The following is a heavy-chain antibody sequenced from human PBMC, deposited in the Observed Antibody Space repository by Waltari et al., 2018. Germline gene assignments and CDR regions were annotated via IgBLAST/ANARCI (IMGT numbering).Heavy chain of an antibody. D-gene: IGHD3-10*01. CDR1: GFTFSTYP. CDR2: ISSNGGST. V-gene: IGHV3-64*01. J-gene: IGHJ4*02. CDR3: ARRTAGSNYFDY. Sequence: VQLVESGGGLVQPGGSLRLSCAASGFTFSTYPMPWVRQAPGKGLEYVSAISSNGGSTYYANSVKGRFTISRDNSKNTLYLQMGSLRAEDMAVYYCARRTAGSNYFDYWGQGTLVTVSS.